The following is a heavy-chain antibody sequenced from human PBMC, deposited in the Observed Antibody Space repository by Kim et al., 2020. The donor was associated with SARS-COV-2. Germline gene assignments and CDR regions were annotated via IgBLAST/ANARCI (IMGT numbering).Heavy chain of an antibody. D-gene: IGHD3-22*01. J-gene: IGHJ4*02. V-gene: IGHV3-15*01. Sequence: VKGRFTIARDDSKNTLYLQMTSLKTEDTAVYYCTTVYYDSSGYYLFFFDYWGQGTLVTSPQ. CDR3: TTVYYDSSGYYLFFFDY.